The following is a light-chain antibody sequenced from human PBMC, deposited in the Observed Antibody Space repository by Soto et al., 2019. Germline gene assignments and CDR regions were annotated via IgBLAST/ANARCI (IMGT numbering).Light chain of an antibody. CDR1: QSVRSN. J-gene: IGKJ2*01. V-gene: IGKV3-15*01. Sequence: EIAMTQSPGTLSVSPGERATLSCRASQSVRSNLAWYQQKPGQAPRLLIYGASTRATGIPARFSGSGSGTELTLTISSLQSEDFAVYYCQQYNDWPGTFGQGTTLEVK. CDR3: QQYNDWPGT. CDR2: GAS.